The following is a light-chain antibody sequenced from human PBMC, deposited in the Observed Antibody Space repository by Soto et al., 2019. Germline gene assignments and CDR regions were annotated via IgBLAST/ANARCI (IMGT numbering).Light chain of an antibody. J-gene: IGKJ4*01. Sequence: EFVLTQSPGTLSLSPGERATLSCRASQSVGSNSLAWYQQKPGQAPRILIYGASTRATGIPDRFSGSGSGTDFALTISRREPEDVAVYYCQQYGTSPPLTFGGGTEVEIK. CDR2: GAS. V-gene: IGKV3-20*01. CDR3: QQYGTSPPLT. CDR1: QSVGSNS.